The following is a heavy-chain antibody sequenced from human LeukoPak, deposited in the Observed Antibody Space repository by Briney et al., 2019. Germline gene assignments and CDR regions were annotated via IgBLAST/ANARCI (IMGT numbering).Heavy chain of an antibody. CDR2: INHSGST. CDR3: ARGHTVLLY. D-gene: IGHD1-26*01. V-gene: IGHV4-34*01. CDR1: GGSFSGYY. J-gene: IGHJ4*02. Sequence: PSETLSLTCAVYGGSFSGYYWSWIRQPPGKGLEWIGEINHSGSTNYNPSLKSRVTISVDTSKNQFSLKLSSVTAADTAVYYCARGHTVLLYWGQGTLVTVSS.